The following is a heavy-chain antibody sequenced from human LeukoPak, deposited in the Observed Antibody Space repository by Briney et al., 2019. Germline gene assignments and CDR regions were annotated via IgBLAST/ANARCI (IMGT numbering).Heavy chain of an antibody. CDR2: VHFSGNT. Sequence: SETLSLTCTVSGGSISSYFWSWIRQPPGEGLEWVGYVHFSGNTNFNPSLKSRVTISVDASKNQFSLKLSSVTVADTAVYYCARHLMVRGAAGAFDIWGQGTMVTVSS. CDR1: GGSISSYF. D-gene: IGHD3-10*01. V-gene: IGHV4-59*08. CDR3: ARHLMVRGAAGAFDI. J-gene: IGHJ3*02.